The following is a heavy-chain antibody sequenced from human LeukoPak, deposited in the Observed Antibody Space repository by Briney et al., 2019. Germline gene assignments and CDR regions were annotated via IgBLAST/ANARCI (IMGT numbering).Heavy chain of an antibody. V-gene: IGHV4-61*02. CDR2: IYTSGST. CDR3: ASLTYYDILTAPDS. D-gene: IGHD3-9*01. CDR1: GGSISSSSYY. Sequence: SETLSLTCTVSGGSISSSSYYWGWIRQPAGKGLEWIGRIYTSGSTNYNPSLKSRVTMSVDTSKNQFSLKLSSVTAADTAVYYCASLTYYDILTAPDSWGQGTLVTVSS. J-gene: IGHJ5*01.